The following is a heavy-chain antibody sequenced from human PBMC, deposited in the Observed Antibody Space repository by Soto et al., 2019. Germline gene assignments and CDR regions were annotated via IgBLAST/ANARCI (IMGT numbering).Heavy chain of an antibody. V-gene: IGHV4-59*12. J-gene: IGHJ4*02. Sequence: SETLSLTCTVSAASFSKYYWTWIRQSPGKGLEWIGYIYFNGSTYYNPSLKSRVTISVDTSKNQFSLKLSSVTAADKAVYYCESSETNGVSDYYFDYWGQGTLVTVSS. CDR3: ESSETNGVSDYYFDY. CDR2: IYFNGST. CDR1: AASFSKYY. D-gene: IGHD2-8*01.